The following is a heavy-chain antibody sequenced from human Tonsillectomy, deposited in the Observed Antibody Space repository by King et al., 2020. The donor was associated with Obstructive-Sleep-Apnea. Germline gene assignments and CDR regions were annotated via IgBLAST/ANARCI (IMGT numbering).Heavy chain of an antibody. D-gene: IGHD3-10*01. CDR3: AREGPLLLWFGELGGYYFDY. J-gene: IGHJ4*02. CDR1: GYSISSGYY. V-gene: IGHV4-38-2*02. Sequence: MQLQESGPGLVKPSETLSLTCTVSGYSISSGYYWGWIRQPPGKGLEWIGSIYHSGSTYYNPSLKSRVTISVDTSKNQFSLKLSSVTAADTAVYYCAREGPLLLWFGELGGYYFDYWGQGTLVTVSS. CDR2: IYHSGST.